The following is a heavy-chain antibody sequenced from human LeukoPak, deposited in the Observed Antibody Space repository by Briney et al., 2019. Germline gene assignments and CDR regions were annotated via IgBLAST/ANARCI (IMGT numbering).Heavy chain of an antibody. D-gene: IGHD6-13*01. Sequence: SETLSLTCTVSGGSISSYYWSWIRQPPGKGLGWMGYIYYSGSTNYNPSLKSRVTISVDTSKNQFSLKLSSVTAADTAVYYCARGYRSGPAAAGTNWFDPWGQGTLVTVSS. CDR1: GGSISSYY. CDR3: ARGYRSGPAAAGTNWFDP. CDR2: IYYSGST. V-gene: IGHV4-59*01. J-gene: IGHJ5*02.